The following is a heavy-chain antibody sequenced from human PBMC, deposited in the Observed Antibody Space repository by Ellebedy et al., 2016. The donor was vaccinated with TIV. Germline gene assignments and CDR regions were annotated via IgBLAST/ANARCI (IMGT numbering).Heavy chain of an antibody. J-gene: IGHJ2*01. CDR2: IYVGGTT. CDR3: ARLKQSRDRSHWFFDL. V-gene: IGHV4-4*07. Sequence: SETLSLTXTVSDDSFNSYYWSWIRQPAGKGLEWIGLIYVGGTTSYNPSLKNRVTLSVGTSKNEFSLKLSSLTAADTAVYYCARLKQSRDRSHWFFDLWGRGTLVTVSS. CDR1: DDSFNSYY. D-gene: IGHD1-14*01.